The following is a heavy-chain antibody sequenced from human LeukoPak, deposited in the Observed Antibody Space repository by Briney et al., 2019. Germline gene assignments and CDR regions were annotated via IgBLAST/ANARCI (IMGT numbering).Heavy chain of an antibody. CDR3: ARDRAQWELPNGVPDY. D-gene: IGHD1-26*01. J-gene: IGHJ4*02. V-gene: IGHV3-21*01. CDR1: GFTFSDYG. CDR2: ISSSSSYI. Sequence: GGSLRLSCAAAGFTFSDYGMNWVRQAPGKGLEWVSSISSSSSYIYYADSVKGRFTISRDNAKNSLYLQMNSLRAEDTAVYYCARDRAQWELPNGVPDYWGQGTLVTVSS.